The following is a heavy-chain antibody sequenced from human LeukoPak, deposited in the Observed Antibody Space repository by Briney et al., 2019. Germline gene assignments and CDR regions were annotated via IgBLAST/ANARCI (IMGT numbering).Heavy chain of an antibody. CDR3: ARQEPSYYYDSSGYYTSY. CDR2: IYPGDSDT. CDR1: GYSFTSYW. D-gene: IGHD3-22*01. Sequence: GESLKISCKGSGYSFTSYWIGWVRQIPGKGLEWMGIIYPGDSDTRYSPSFQGQVTISADKSISTAYLQWSSLKASDTAMYYCARQEPSYYYDSSGYYTSYWGQGTLVTVSS. V-gene: IGHV5-51*01. J-gene: IGHJ4*02.